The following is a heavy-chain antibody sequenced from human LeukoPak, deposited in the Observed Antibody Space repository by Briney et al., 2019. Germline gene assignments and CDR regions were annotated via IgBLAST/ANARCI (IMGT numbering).Heavy chain of an antibody. CDR3: ARWSITIFGVVAAFDI. Sequence: GGSLRLXCAASGFTFSSYEMNWDRQAPGKGLEWVSYISSSDNTIYYADSVKGRFTISRDNAKNTLYLQMNSLRAEDTAVYYCARWSITIFGVVAAFDIWGQGTMVTVSS. D-gene: IGHD3-3*01. V-gene: IGHV3-48*03. CDR1: GFTFSSYE. J-gene: IGHJ3*02. CDR2: ISSSDNTI.